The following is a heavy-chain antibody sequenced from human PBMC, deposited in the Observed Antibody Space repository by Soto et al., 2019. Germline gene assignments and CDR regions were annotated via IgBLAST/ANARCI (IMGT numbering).Heavy chain of an antibody. V-gene: IGHV3-33*01. Sequence: GGSLRLSXAASGFTFSIYGMHWVRQAPGKGLEWVAFIWYDGSNKYSADSVKGRFTISRDNSKNTLYLQMNSLRAEDTAVYYCARDLGCRSTSCYLSDYYFGMDVWGQGTTVTVSS. J-gene: IGHJ6*02. CDR2: IWYDGSNK. D-gene: IGHD2-2*01. CDR3: ARDLGCRSTSCYLSDYYFGMDV. CDR1: GFTFSIYG.